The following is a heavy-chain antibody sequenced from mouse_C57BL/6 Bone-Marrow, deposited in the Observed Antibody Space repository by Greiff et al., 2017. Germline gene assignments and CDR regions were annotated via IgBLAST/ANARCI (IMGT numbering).Heavy chain of an antibody. V-gene: IGHV5-17*01. CDR3: ARGGTVVATGAMDY. CDR1: GFTFSDYG. D-gene: IGHD1-1*01. CDR2: ISSGSSTI. Sequence: DVKLVESGGGLVKPGGSLKLSCAASGFTFSDYGMHWVRQAPEKGLEWVAYISSGSSTIYYADTVKGRFTISRDTAKNTLFLQMTSLRSEDTAMDYCARGGTVVATGAMDYWGQGTSVTVSA. J-gene: IGHJ4*01.